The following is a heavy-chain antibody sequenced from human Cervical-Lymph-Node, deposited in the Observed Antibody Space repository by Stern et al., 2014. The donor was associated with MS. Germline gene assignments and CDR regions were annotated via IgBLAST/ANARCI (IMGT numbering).Heavy chain of an antibody. Sequence: QVQLVQSGAEVKKPGASVKVSCKASGYTFTGYYMHWVRQAPGQGLEWMGRINPNSGGTNYAQNLQGRGTMTRDTSISTAYMELSRLRSDDTAVYYCAREAAMAVAGTGVDYWGQGTLVTVSS. J-gene: IGHJ4*02. CDR1: GYTFTGYY. CDR3: AREAAMAVAGTGVDY. CDR2: INPNSGGT. D-gene: IGHD6-19*01. V-gene: IGHV1-2*06.